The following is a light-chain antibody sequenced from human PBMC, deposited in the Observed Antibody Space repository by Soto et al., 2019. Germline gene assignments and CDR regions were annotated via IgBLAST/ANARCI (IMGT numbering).Light chain of an antibody. CDR3: QQYGSSLLT. CDR1: QSVSSSY. CDR2: GAS. J-gene: IGKJ4*01. Sequence: EIVLTQSPGTLSLSPGERATLSCRASQSVSSSYLAWYQQKPGQAPRLLIYGASSRATGIPDRFSGSGAGKYFLLTISRLEAEDFAVYYCQQYGSSLLTFGGGTKVEIK. V-gene: IGKV3-20*01.